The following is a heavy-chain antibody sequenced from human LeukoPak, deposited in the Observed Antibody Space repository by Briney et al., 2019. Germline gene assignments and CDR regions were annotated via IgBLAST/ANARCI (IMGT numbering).Heavy chain of an antibody. D-gene: IGHD6-13*01. CDR3: ARSHTSYSSSWFFSYYFDY. Sequence: GSLRLSCAASGFTFSTYYMHWVRQAPGKGLVWVSRINSDGSSAIYADSVKGRFTSSRDNAKNTLFLQMNSLGAEDTAVYYCARSHTSYSSSWFFSYYFDYWGQGALVTVSS. J-gene: IGHJ4*02. CDR1: GFTFSTYY. CDR2: INSDGSSA. V-gene: IGHV3-74*01.